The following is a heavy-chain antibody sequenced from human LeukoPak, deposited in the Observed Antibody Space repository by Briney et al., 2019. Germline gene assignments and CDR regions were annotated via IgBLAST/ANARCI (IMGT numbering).Heavy chain of an antibody. Sequence: GGSLRLSCAASGFTFSSYEMNWVRQAPGKGLEWVSYISSSGSTIYYADSVRGRFTISRDNAKNSLYLQMNSLRAEDTAVYYCARPIAGSGGSTDYWGQGTLVTVSS. CDR2: ISSSGSTI. CDR1: GFTFSSYE. J-gene: IGHJ4*02. V-gene: IGHV3-48*03. CDR3: ARPIAGSGGSTDY. D-gene: IGHD2-15*01.